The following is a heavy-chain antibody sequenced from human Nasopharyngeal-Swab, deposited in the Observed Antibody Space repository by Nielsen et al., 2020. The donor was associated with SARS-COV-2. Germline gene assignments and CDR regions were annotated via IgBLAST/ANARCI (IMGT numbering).Heavy chain of an antibody. D-gene: IGHD5-24*01. CDR3: AREAAVTITLDY. V-gene: IGHV1-2*02. CDR2: INPNSGGT. J-gene: IGHJ4*02. CDR1: GYTFTGYY. Sequence: ASVKVSCKASGYTFTGYYMHWVRQAPVQGLEWMGWINPNSGGTNYAQKFQGRVTMTRDTSISTAYMELSRLRSDDTAVYYCAREAAVTITLDYWGQGTLVTVSS.